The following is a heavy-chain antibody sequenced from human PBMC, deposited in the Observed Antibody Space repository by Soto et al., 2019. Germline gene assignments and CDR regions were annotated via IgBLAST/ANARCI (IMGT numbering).Heavy chain of an antibody. CDR1: GGSISSGGYY. J-gene: IGHJ4*02. D-gene: IGHD3-10*01. Sequence: PSETLSLTCTVSGGSISSGGYYWSWIRQHPGKGLEWIGYIYYSGSTYYNPSLKSRVTISVDTSKNQFSLKLSSVTAADTAVYYCARAELLWFGELLDWGQGTLVTVSS. CDR2: IYYSGST. V-gene: IGHV4-31*03. CDR3: ARAELLWFGELLD.